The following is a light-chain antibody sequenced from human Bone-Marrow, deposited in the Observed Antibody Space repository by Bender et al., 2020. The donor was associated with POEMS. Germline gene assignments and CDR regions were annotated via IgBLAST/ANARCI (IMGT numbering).Light chain of an antibody. CDR1: RSDVGAYDY. CDR2: DVN. Sequence: QSALTQPRSVSGSPGQSVTISCTGTRSDVGAYDYVSWYQQYPGKAPKLMISDVNKRPSGVPDRFSGSKSGNTASLTISGLQAEDEADYYCCSYAGSYSVVFGGGTKLTVL. J-gene: IGLJ2*01. V-gene: IGLV2-11*01. CDR3: CSYAGSYSVV.